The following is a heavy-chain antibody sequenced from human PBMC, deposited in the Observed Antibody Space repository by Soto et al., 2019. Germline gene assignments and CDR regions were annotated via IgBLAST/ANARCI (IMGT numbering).Heavy chain of an antibody. D-gene: IGHD3-9*01. CDR3: AIPNEMFPPLTGEGWFDP. J-gene: IGHJ5*02. Sequence: ASVKVSCKASGGTFSSYAISWVRQAPGQGLEWMGGIIPIFGTANYAQKFQGRVTITADESTSTAYMELSSLRSEDTAVYYCAIPNEMFPPLTGEGWFDPWGQGTLVTVSS. V-gene: IGHV1-69*13. CDR2: IIPIFGTA. CDR1: GGTFSSYA.